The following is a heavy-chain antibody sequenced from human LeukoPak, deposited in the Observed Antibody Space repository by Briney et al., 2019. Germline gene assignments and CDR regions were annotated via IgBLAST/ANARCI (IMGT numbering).Heavy chain of an antibody. CDR2: INPNSGGT. Sequence: GASVKVSCKASGYTFTGYYMHWVRQAPGQGLEWMGWINPNSGGTNYAQKFQGRVTMTRDTSISTAYMELSRLRSDDTAVYYCARATYSSSWFRYYYYYMDVWGKGTTVTISS. V-gene: IGHV1-2*02. CDR1: GYTFTGYY. D-gene: IGHD6-13*01. CDR3: ARATYSSSWFRYYYYYMDV. J-gene: IGHJ6*03.